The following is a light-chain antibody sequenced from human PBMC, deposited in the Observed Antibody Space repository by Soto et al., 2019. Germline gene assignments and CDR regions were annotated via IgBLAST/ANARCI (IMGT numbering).Light chain of an antibody. V-gene: IGKV1-9*01. J-gene: IGKJ5*01. CDR1: QGISSY. Sequence: DIQMTQSPTTLPASVGDRVTITCRASQGISSYLAWYQQKPGKAPKLLIYAASTLQSGVPSRFSGSGSGTDFTLTISSLQPEDFATYYCQQLNSYPSTVGQGRRLAIK. CDR3: QQLNSYPST. CDR2: AAS.